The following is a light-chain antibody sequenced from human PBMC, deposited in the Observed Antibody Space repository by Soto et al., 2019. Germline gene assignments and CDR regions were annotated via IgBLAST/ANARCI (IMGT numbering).Light chain of an antibody. J-gene: IGKJ1*01. Sequence: EAVLTQSPATLSVFPGERATLSCRASQSVATNLAWYQQRPGQAPRLLIYGASKRAIGLPARFSGSGSGTEFTLTITSLQSEDFAVYYCQQYGSSTRTFGQGTKVDIK. V-gene: IGKV3-15*01. CDR2: GAS. CDR3: QQYGSSTRT. CDR1: QSVATN.